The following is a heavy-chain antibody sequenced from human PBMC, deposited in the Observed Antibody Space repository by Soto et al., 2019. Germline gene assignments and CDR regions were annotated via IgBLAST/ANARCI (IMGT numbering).Heavy chain of an antibody. CDR3: ARDGPTATYFDT. J-gene: IGHJ4*02. V-gene: IGHV4-30-4*01. CDR1: GDSITSGDYY. Sequence: QVQLQESGPGLVKPSQTLSLTCTVSGDSITSGDYYWSWIRQPPGKGLEWIGLLYYSGSSHYNPSLKSRVTISDDTSKNQFSLKLTSVTAADTAVYYCARDGPTATYFDTWGQGTLVTVSS. D-gene: IGHD4-17*01. CDR2: LYYSGSS.